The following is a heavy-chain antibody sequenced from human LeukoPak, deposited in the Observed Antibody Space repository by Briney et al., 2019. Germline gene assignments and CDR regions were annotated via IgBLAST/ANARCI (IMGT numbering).Heavy chain of an antibody. Sequence: SQTLSLTCAISGDSVSSDSAAWNWIRQSPSRGLEWLGRTYYRSKWYNDYAVSVKSRITINPDTSKNQFSLQLNSVTPEDTAVYYCARERGFSRVSVVRDFFDPWGQGTLVTVSS. D-gene: IGHD3-10*01. CDR3: ARERGFSRVSVVRDFFDP. CDR2: TYYRSKWYN. V-gene: IGHV6-1*01. J-gene: IGHJ5*02. CDR1: GDSVSSDSAA.